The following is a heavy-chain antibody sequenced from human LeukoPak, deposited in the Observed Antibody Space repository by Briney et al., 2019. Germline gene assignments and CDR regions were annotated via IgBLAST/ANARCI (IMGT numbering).Heavy chain of an antibody. J-gene: IGHJ5*02. CDR1: GYTFTSYG. V-gene: IGHV1-18*01. D-gene: IGHD3-10*01. Sequence: ASVKVSCKASGYTFTSYGISWVRQAPGQGLEWMGWISAYNGNTNYAQKLQGRVTMTTDTSTSTAYMELRSLRSDDTAVYYCARDVAMVRGGSNWFDPWGQGTLVTVSS. CDR2: ISAYNGNT. CDR3: ARDVAMVRGGSNWFDP.